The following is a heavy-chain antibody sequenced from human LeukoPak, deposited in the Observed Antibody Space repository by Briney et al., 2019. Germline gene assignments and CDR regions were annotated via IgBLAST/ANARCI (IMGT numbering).Heavy chain of an antibody. CDR3: ARVSFGELLYAVDY. Sequence: GGSLRLSCAASGFTFSSYSMNWVRQAPGKGLEWASYISSSSSTIYYADSVKGRFTISRDNAKNSLYLQMNSLRAEDTAVYYCARVSFGELLYAVDYWGHGTLVTVSS. D-gene: IGHD3-10*01. V-gene: IGHV3-48*01. J-gene: IGHJ4*01. CDR2: ISSSSSTI. CDR1: GFTFSSYS.